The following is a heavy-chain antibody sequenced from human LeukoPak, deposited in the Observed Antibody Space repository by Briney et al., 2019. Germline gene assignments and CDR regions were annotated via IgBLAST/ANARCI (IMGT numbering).Heavy chain of an antibody. J-gene: IGHJ4*02. Sequence: PGGSLRLSCAASGFTFSDYYMSWIRQAPGKGLEWVSYISSSGSTIYYADSVKGRFTISRDNSKNTLYLQMNSLRAEDTAVYYCARGYCSGGSCYREAYYFDYWGQGTLVTVSS. CDR3: ARGYCSGGSCYREAYYFDY. CDR1: GFTFSDYY. CDR2: ISSSGSTI. D-gene: IGHD2-15*01. V-gene: IGHV3-11*01.